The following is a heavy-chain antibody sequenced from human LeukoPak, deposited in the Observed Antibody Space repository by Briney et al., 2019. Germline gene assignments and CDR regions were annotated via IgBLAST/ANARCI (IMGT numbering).Heavy chain of an antibody. J-gene: IGHJ4*02. V-gene: IGHV1-18*01. CDR1: GYTFTSNG. CDR3: ASATRWESGGFDY. CDR2: ISAYNGNT. D-gene: IGHD3-10*01. Sequence: ASVKVSCKASGYTFTSNGISWVRQAPGQGLEWMGWISAYNGNTNYEQKLQGRVTMTEDTSTDTAYMELSILRSDDTAVYYCASATRWESGGFDYWGQGTLVTVSS.